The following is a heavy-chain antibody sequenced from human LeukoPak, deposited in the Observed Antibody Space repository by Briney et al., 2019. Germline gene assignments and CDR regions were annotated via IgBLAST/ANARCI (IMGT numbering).Heavy chain of an antibody. Sequence: ASVKVSCKASGGTFSSYAISWVRQAPGQGLEWMGGIIPIFGTANYAQKFQGRVTITADKSTSTAYMELSSLRSEDTAVYYCARDRDCTNGVCWYNWFDPWGQGTLVTVSS. D-gene: IGHD2-8*01. V-gene: IGHV1-69*06. CDR1: GGTFSSYA. CDR2: IIPIFGTA. CDR3: ARDRDCTNGVCWYNWFDP. J-gene: IGHJ5*02.